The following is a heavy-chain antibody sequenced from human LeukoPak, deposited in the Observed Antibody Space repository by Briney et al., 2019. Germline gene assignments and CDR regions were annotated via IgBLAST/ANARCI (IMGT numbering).Heavy chain of an antibody. CDR3: ARIHAYYYGSGGYLMGNYYYGMDV. Sequence: AGGSLTLSCVISGFTFSSYDMNWVGQAPGEGLEWVLYISGSGTTTYHADYGAGRFTISRASGKISMYLEMSSLRVEDTVVYYCARIHAYYYGSGGYLMGNYYYGMDVWGQGTTVTVS. D-gene: IGHD3-10*01. CDR1: GFTFSSYD. CDR2: ISGSGTTT. J-gene: IGHJ6*02. V-gene: IGHV3-48*03.